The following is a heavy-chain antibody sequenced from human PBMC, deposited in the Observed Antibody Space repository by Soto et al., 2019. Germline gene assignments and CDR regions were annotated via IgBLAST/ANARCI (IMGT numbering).Heavy chain of an antibody. D-gene: IGHD3-3*01. CDR1: GGSISSGGYS. V-gene: IGHV4-30-2*01. CDR3: DRGAFWSGSSHYCGMDV. CDR2: IYHSGST. Sequence: QLQLQESGSGLVKPSQTLSLTCAVSGGSISSGGYSWSWIRQPPGKGLEWIGYIYHSGSTYYNPSLKSRVTISVDRSKSQFSMKLSSVTAADTAVYYCDRGAFWSGSSHYCGMDVWGQGTTVTVSS. J-gene: IGHJ6*02.